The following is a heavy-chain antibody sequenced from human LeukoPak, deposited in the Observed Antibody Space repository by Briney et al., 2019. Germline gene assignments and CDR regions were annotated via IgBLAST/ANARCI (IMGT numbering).Heavy chain of an antibody. V-gene: IGHV1-3*01. D-gene: IGHD4-17*01. Sequence: ASVKVSCKASGYSFGDYAIHWVRPAPGQRLEWMGWINAGNGKTKYSQNFQARVTITRDRSASTAYMELSSLRSEDTSVYYCARGRWTATETTYYLDYWGQGTLVTVSS. J-gene: IGHJ4*02. CDR2: INAGNGKT. CDR1: GYSFGDYA. CDR3: ARGRWTATETTYYLDY.